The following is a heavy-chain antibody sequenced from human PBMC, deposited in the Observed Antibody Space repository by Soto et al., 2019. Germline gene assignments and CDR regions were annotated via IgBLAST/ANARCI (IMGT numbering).Heavy chain of an antibody. CDR1: GGSISSSSYY. CDR3: ARQPARNVFDY. D-gene: IGHD2-8*01. J-gene: IGHJ4*02. V-gene: IGHV4-39*01. CDR2: IYYSGST. Sequence: QLQLQESGPGLVKPSETLSLTCTVSGGSISSSSYYWGWIRQPPGKGLEWIGSIYYSGSTYYNPSLKRRVTISVDTCKNQFSLKLSSVTAADTAVYYCARQPARNVFDYWGQGTLVTVSS.